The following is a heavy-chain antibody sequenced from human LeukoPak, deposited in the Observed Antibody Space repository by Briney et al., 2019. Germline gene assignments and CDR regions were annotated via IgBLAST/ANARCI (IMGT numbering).Heavy chain of an antibody. Sequence: GGSLRLSCAASGFTFSSYAMSWVRQAPGKGLEWVSAISGSGGSTYYADSVNGRFTISRDNSKNTLYLQMNSLRAEDTAVYYCAKDGGGYYYDSSGYWTFDYWGQGTLVTVSS. CDR3: AKDGGGYYYDSSGYWTFDY. J-gene: IGHJ4*02. V-gene: IGHV3-23*01. CDR2: ISGSGGST. D-gene: IGHD3-22*01. CDR1: GFTFSSYA.